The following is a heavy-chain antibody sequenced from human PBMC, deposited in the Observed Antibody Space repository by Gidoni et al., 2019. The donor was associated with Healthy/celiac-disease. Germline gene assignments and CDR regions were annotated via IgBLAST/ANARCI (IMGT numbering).Heavy chain of an antibody. CDR1: GGSISSYY. V-gene: IGHV4-59*01. CDR2: IYYSGST. J-gene: IGHJ5*02. Sequence: QVQLQESGPGLVKPSETLSLTCTVSGGSISSYYWSWIRQPPGKGLEWIGYIYYSGSTNYNPSLKSRVTISVDTSKNQFSLKLSSVTAADTAVYYCARWPRYCSSTSCYNNGFDPWGQGTLVTVSS. CDR3: ARWPRYCSSTSCYNNGFDP. D-gene: IGHD2-2*02.